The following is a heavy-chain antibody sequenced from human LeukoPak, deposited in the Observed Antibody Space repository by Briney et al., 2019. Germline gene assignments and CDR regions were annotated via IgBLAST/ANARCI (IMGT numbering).Heavy chain of an antibody. CDR3: VRDGDNLGRDFDY. CDR2: IRYDGSNK. CDR1: GFTFSSYG. J-gene: IGHJ4*02. D-gene: IGHD4-17*01. Sequence: GGSLRLSCAASGFTFSSYGMHWVRQAPGKGLGWVAFIRYDGSNKYYADSVKGRFTISRDNTKNTLYLQMNSLRAEDTAVYYCVRDGDNLGRDFDYWGQGTLVTVSS. V-gene: IGHV3-30*02.